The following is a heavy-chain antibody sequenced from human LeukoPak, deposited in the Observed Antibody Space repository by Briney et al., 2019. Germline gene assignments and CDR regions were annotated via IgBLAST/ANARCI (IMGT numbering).Heavy chain of an antibody. J-gene: IGHJ4*02. CDR1: GFIFSSYD. CDR2: ITSNGGRT. V-gene: IGHV3-64D*09. D-gene: IGHD5-12*01. CDR3: VNGGYSGYDLDD. Sequence: PVGSLRLSCSASGFIFSSYDMHWVRQAPGKGLEYVSGITSNGGRTYYADSVKGRFTVYRDNSKNTLDLQMSSLRAEDTAVYYCVNGGYSGYDLDDWGQGTLVTVSS.